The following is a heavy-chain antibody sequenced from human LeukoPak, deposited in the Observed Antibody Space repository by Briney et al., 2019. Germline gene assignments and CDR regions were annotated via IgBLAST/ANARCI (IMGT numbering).Heavy chain of an antibody. V-gene: IGHV3-30*04. CDR1: GFTFSTYA. Sequence: GGSLRLSCAASGFTFSTYAMHWVRQAPGKGLECVAVISYDGSNKYYADSVKGRFTISRDNSKNTLYLQMNSLRAEDTAVYYCAKVPLRTSWTFDYWGQGTLVTVSS. CDR3: AKVPLRTSWTFDY. D-gene: IGHD3/OR15-3a*01. J-gene: IGHJ4*02. CDR2: ISYDGSNK.